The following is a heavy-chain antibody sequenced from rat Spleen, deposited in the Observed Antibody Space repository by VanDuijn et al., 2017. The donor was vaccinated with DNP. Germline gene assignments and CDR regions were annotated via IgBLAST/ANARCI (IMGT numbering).Heavy chain of an antibody. CDR2: INKDSSTI. CDR1: GFNFNDYW. CDR3: ASRPPPTRGPFDY. J-gene: IGHJ2*01. V-gene: IGHV4-2*01. Sequence: EVKLVESGGGLVQPGRSLKLSCAASGFNFNDYWMGWVRQAPGKGLEWIGQINKDSSTISYSPSLKDKLAISRDSAQNTLYQQMSKLGSEDTAIYYCASRPPPTRGPFDYWGQGVTVTVSS. D-gene: IGHD1-4*01.